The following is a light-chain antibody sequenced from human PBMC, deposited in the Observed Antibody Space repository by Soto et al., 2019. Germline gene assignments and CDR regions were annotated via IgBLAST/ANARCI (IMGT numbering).Light chain of an antibody. Sequence: EIVLTQSPGTLSLSPGERATLSCRASQSVTSTFLAWYQQKPGQAPRLLIYGASTRATGIPDRFSGSGSGTAVTLTISRLEPEDFAVYYCLQYDSAFRTVGQGTKVEIK. CDR2: GAS. J-gene: IGKJ1*01. V-gene: IGKV3-20*01. CDR3: LQYDSAFRT. CDR1: QSVTSTF.